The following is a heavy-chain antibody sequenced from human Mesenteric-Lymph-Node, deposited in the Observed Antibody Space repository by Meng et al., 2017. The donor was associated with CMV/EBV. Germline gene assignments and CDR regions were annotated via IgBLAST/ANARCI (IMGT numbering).Heavy chain of an antibody. CDR2: IYDSGNT. Sequence: SETLSLTCSVSGASISSGYYYWSWIRQPPGQGLEWIGYIYDSGNTYYIPSLRHRVTISVDTSKNHFSLNLTSVTATDTAVYYCARVTAAAGRGFDYWGQGTPVTV. J-gene: IGHJ4*02. V-gene: IGHV4-30-4*08. CDR3: ARVTAAAGRGFDY. D-gene: IGHD6-13*01. CDR1: GASISSGYYY.